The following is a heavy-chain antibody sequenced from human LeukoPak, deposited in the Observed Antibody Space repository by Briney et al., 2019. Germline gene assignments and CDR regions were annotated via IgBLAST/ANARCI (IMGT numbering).Heavy chain of an antibody. CDR2: IYYSGST. CDR3: ARDLRPYEGGNWFDP. V-gene: IGHV4-59*01. Sequence: PSETLSLTCTVSGGSISSYYWSWLRQPPGKGLEWIGYIYYSGSTNYNPSLKSRVTISVDTSKNQFSLKLSSVTAADTAVYYCARDLRPYEGGNWFDPWGQGTLVTVSS. D-gene: IGHD2-15*01. J-gene: IGHJ5*02. CDR1: GGSISSYY.